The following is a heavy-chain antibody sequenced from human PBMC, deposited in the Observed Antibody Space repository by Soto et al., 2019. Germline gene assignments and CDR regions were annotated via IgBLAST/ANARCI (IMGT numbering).Heavy chain of an antibody. CDR2: IDSDGRST. D-gene: IGHD3-22*01. CDR3: VRDYDSSGFYYGH. J-gene: IGHJ4*02. Sequence: GGSLRLSCAASGFTFSSYWMHWVRQSPGKGMVWVSQIDSDGRSTTYADTVRGRFTVSRDNAKNKLFLQMNSLRAEDTAVYYCVRDYDSSGFYYGHWGQGTLVTVSS. V-gene: IGHV3-74*03. CDR1: GFTFSSYW.